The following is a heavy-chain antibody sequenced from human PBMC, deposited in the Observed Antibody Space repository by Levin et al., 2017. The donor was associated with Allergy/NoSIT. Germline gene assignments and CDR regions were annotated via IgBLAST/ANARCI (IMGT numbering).Heavy chain of an antibody. J-gene: IGHJ4*02. CDR1: GFTFRNFW. D-gene: IGHD1-26*01. CDR3: VGIIVGADYYFDY. Sequence: PGGSLRLSCVASGFTFRNFWMTWVRQAPGKGLEWVANIKQDGSEKYYVDSVEGRFTISRDNARNSLFLQMNSLRVEDTALYYCVGIIVGADYYFDYWGQGTLVTVSS. V-gene: IGHV3-7*01. CDR2: IKQDGSEK.